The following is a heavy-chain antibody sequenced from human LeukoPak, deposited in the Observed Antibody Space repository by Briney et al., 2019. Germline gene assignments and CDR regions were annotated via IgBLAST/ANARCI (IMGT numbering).Heavy chain of an antibody. CDR1: GFTFSSYW. CDR2: ISGGSGST. CDR3: ARAPIAVAGYYDY. V-gene: IGHV3-23*01. D-gene: IGHD6-19*01. Sequence: GGSLRLSCAASGFTFSSYWMSWVRQAPGKGLEWVSGISGGSGSTYYADSVKGRFTISRDNSKNTLYLQMNSLRAEDTAVYYCARAPIAVAGYYDYWGQGTLVTVSS. J-gene: IGHJ4*02.